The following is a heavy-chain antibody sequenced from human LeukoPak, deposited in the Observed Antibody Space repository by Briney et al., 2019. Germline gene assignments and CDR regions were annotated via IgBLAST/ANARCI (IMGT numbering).Heavy chain of an antibody. CDR1: GFTFNNYW. Sequence: GGSLRLSCAASGFTFNNYWMHWVRQAPGMGLAWVSSIRFDGGDTAYADSAKGRFTISRDNAKNTMFLQMNNLRAEDTAVYYCAKEIDGFDVWGQGTLVTVSS. CDR3: AKEIDGFDV. J-gene: IGHJ3*01. CDR2: IRFDGGDT. V-gene: IGHV3-74*01.